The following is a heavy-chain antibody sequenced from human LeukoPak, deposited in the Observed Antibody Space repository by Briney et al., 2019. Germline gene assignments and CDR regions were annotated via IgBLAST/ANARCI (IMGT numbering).Heavy chain of an antibody. Sequence: ASVKVSCKASGYTFTGYYMHWVRQAPGQGLEWMGWINPNSGGTNYAQKFQGWVTMTRDTSISTAYMELSRLRSDDTAVYYCARDGDAEMVRYGGNRSPLDYWGQGTLVTVPS. CDR1: GYTFTGYY. D-gene: IGHD4-23*01. J-gene: IGHJ4*02. V-gene: IGHV1-2*04. CDR2: INPNSGGT. CDR3: ARDGDAEMVRYGGNRSPLDY.